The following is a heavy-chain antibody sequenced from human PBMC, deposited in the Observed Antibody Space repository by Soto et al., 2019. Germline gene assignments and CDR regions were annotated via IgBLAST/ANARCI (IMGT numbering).Heavy chain of an antibody. V-gene: IGHV3-48*02. D-gene: IGHD3-3*01. Sequence: EVQLVESGGDLVQPGGSLRLSCAASGFTFRTYAMNWVRQVPGKGLEWVSYICSSSSTIYYADSVKGRFTIARDNAKNSLYLQMASLRDEDTAIYYCVRDREWTAYDLEYWGQGTLVTVSS. CDR1: GFTFRTYA. J-gene: IGHJ1*01. CDR3: VRDREWTAYDLEY. CDR2: ICSSSSTI.